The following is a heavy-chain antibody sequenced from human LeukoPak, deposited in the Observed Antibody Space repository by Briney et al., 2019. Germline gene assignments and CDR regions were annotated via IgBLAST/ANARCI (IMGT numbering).Heavy chain of an antibody. D-gene: IGHD6-13*01. J-gene: IGHJ4*02. CDR2: ISYDGSNK. V-gene: IGHV3-30-3*01. CDR3: AKDQDVAAAGTWGSIDY. Sequence: GGSLRLSCAASGFTFSSYAMHWVRQAPGKGLEWVAVISYDGSNKYYADSVKGRFTISRDNSRNTLYLQMNSLRAEDTAVYYCAKDQDVAAAGTWGSIDYWGQGTLVTVSS. CDR1: GFTFSSYA.